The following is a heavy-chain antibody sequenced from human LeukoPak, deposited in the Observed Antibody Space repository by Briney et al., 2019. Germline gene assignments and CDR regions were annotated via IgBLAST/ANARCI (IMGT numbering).Heavy chain of an antibody. J-gene: IGHJ4*02. CDR3: ARIYYDILTGYFAPGVSDY. V-gene: IGHV3-23*01. CDR1: GFTFSSYG. CDR2: ISGSGGST. Sequence: GGSLRLSCAASGFTFSSYGMSWVRQAPGKGLEWVSAISGSGGSTYYADSVKGRFTISRDNSKNTLYLQMNSLRAEDTAVYYCARIYYDILTGYFAPGVSDYWGQGTLVTVSS. D-gene: IGHD3-9*01.